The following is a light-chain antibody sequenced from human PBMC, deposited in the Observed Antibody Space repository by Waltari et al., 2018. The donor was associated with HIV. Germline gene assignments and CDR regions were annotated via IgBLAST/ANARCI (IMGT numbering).Light chain of an antibody. V-gene: IGLV2-23*02. CDR2: EVS. J-gene: IGLJ1*01. CDR3: CSYASGSTFV. CDR1: SSDLGSYDI. Sequence: QSALTQPASVSGSPGQSITISCTGTSSDLGSYDIVSWYQQHPGNAPKVMIYEVSKRPSGVSNRFSGSKSGNTASLIISGLQAEDEADYYCCSYASGSTFVFGTGTKVTVL.